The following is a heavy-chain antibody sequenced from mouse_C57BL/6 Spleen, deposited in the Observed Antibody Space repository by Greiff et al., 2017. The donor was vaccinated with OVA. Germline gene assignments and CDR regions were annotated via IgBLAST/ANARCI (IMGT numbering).Heavy chain of an antibody. Sequence: VKLMESGPGLVAPSQSLSITCTVSGFSLTSYGVSWVRQPPGKGLEWLGVIWGDGSTNYHSALISRLSISKDNSKSQVFLKLNSLQTDDTATYYCAQTGGSSYDWYFDVWGTGTTVTVSS. V-gene: IGHV2-3*01. CDR2: IWGDGST. CDR3: AQTGGSSYDWYFDV. J-gene: IGHJ1*03. D-gene: IGHD1-1*01. CDR1: GFSLTSYG.